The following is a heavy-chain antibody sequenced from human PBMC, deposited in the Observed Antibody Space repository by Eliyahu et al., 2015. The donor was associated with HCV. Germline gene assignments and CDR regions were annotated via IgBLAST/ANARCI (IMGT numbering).Heavy chain of an antibody. J-gene: IGHJ4*02. V-gene: IGHV4-39*01. D-gene: IGHD3-22*01. CDR1: GCSIRSSSPT. CDR2: IYYSGST. CDR3: ARASITMIVVVTPFDY. Sequence: QLQLQESGPGLVKPSETLSLTCTVSGCSIRSSSPTXGWIRQPPGKGLEWIGTIYYSGSTYYKPSLKSRVTISVDTSKNQFSLNLSPVTAADTAVYYCARASITMIVVVTPFDYWGQGTLVTVSS.